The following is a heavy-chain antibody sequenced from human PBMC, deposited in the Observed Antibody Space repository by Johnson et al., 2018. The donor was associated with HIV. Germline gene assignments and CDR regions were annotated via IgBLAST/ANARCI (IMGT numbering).Heavy chain of an antibody. V-gene: IGHV3-66*01. CDR3: ARDPFRDAFDI. CDR2: IYTGGST. CDR1: GFTVSSNY. Sequence: VQLVESGGGVVQPGRSLRLSCAASGFTVSSNYMSWVRQAPGKGLEWVSLIYTGGSTNYADSVKGRFTISRDNSKNTLYLQMNSLRAEDTAVYYCARDPFRDAFDIWGQGTMVTVSS. J-gene: IGHJ3*02.